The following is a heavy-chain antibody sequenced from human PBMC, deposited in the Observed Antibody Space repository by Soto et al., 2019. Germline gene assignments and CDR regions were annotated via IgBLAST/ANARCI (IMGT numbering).Heavy chain of an antibody. CDR2: IYSGGST. Sequence: GGSLRLSCAASGFTVSSNYMSWVRQAPGKGLEWVSVIYSGGSTYYADSVKGRFTISRDNSKNTLYLQMNSLRAEDTAVYYCARVEVATIAHDYWGQGTLVTVSS. V-gene: IGHV3-53*01. J-gene: IGHJ4*02. CDR3: ARVEVATIAHDY. D-gene: IGHD5-12*01. CDR1: GFTVSSNY.